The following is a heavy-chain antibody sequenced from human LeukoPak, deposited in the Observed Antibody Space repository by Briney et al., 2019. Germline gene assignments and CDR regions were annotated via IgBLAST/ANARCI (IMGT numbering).Heavy chain of an antibody. CDR3: ARRVATAYNWFDP. V-gene: IGHV4-39*01. Sequence: SETLSLTCTVSGSSISSSSYYWGWIRQPPGKGLEWIGSIYYSGSTYYNPSLKSRVTISVDTSKNQFSPKLSSVTAADTAVYYCARRVATAYNWFDPWGQGTLVTVSS. CDR1: GSSISSSSYY. CDR2: IYYSGST. J-gene: IGHJ5*02. D-gene: IGHD5-12*01.